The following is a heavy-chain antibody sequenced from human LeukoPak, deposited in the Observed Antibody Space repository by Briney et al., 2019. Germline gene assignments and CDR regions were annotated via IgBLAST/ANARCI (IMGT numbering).Heavy chain of an antibody. CDR1: GFSFSNNP. Sequence: GGSLRLSCAASGFSFSNNPMHWVRQAPGRGLEWVAVSSSDGNNEYYANSVKGRFTISRDNSKNTLYLQMDSLRPEDTAVYYCPRGSATTLYYYYYMDVWGKGTTFTVSS. D-gene: IGHD1-26*01. CDR3: PRGSATTLYYYYYMDV. CDR2: SSSDGNNE. V-gene: IGHV3-30*01. J-gene: IGHJ6*03.